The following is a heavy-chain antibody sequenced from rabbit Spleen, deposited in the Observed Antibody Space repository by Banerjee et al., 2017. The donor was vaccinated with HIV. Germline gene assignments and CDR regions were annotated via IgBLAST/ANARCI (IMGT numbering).Heavy chain of an antibody. CDR3: ARDTSSSFSSYGMDL. J-gene: IGHJ6*01. CDR2: IEGGSSTFS. V-gene: IGHV1S40*01. Sequence: LVESGGGLVKPGASLTLTCTASGFSFSRSYDMCWVRQAPGKGLEWIACIEGGSSTFSYFASWAKGRFTCSKASSTTVTLPMTSLTAADTATYFCARDTSSSFSSYGMDLWGPGTLVT. D-gene: IGHD1-1*01. CDR1: GFSFSRSYD.